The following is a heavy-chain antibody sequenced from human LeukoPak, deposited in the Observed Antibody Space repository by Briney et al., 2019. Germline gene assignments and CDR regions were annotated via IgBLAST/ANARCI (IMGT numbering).Heavy chain of an antibody. J-gene: IGHJ3*02. Sequence: PSETLSLTCTVSGGSISSYYWSWIRQPPGKGLEWIGYIYYSGSTNYNPSLKSRVTISVDTSKNQFSLKLSSVTAADTAVYYCARLHRMDSAFDIWGQGTMVTVSS. D-gene: IGHD2-2*03. CDR3: ARLHRMDSAFDI. CDR1: GGSISSYY. V-gene: IGHV4-59*08. CDR2: IYYSGST.